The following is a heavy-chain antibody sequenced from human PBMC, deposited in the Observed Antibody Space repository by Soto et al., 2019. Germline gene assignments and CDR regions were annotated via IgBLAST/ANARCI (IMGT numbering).Heavy chain of an antibody. CDR1: GFTFSSYA. D-gene: IGHD3-22*01. J-gene: IGHJ4*02. CDR2: ISYDGSNK. V-gene: IGHV3-30-3*01. Sequence: GGSLRLSCAASGFTFSSYAMHWVRQAPGKGLEWVAVISYDGSNKYYADSVKGRFTISRDNSKNTLYLQMNSLRAEDTAVYYCAVPSSGLNYFDYWGQGTXVTVSS. CDR3: AVPSSGLNYFDY.